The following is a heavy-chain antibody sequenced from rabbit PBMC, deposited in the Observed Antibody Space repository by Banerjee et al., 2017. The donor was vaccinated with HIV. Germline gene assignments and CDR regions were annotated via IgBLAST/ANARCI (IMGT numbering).Heavy chain of an antibody. Sequence: QLVESGGGLVQPGGSLKLSCKASGFDYSAYYMSWVRQAPGKGLEWIGYIDPVFGVTVYANWVNGRFTISSHNAQNTLYLQLNSLTAADTATYFCVREAGYAGYGDGNLWGPGTLVPS. J-gene: IGHJ4*01. V-gene: IGHV1S7*01. CDR2: IDPVFGVT. CDR1: GFDYSAYY. CDR3: VREAGYAGYGDGNL. D-gene: IGHD7-1*01.